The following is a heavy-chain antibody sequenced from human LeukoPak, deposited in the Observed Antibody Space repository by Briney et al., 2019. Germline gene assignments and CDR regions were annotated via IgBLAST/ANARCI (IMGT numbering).Heavy chain of an antibody. CDR1: GGSISSGGYY. Sequence: SETLSLTCTVSGGSISSGGYYWSWIRQPPGKGLEWIGYIYHSGSTYYNPSLKSRVTISVDRSKNQFSLKLSSVTAADTAVYYCARVAAAAYFDYWGQGTLVTVSS. V-gene: IGHV4-30-2*01. J-gene: IGHJ4*02. CDR3: ARVAAAAYFDY. CDR2: IYHSGST. D-gene: IGHD6-13*01.